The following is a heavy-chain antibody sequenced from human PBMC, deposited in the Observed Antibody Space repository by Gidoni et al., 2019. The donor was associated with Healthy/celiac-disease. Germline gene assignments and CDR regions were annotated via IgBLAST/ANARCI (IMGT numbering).Heavy chain of an antibody. CDR1: GGTFSSYA. J-gene: IGHJ5*02. D-gene: IGHD3-10*01. Sequence: QVQLVQSGAEVKKPGSSVKVSCKASGGTFSSYAISWVRQAPGQGLEWMGGIIPIFGTANYAQKFQGRVTITADESTSTAYMELSSLRSEDTAVYYCARDRAITMVRGVIGWFDPWGQGTLVTVSS. CDR3: ARDRAITMVRGVIGWFDP. CDR2: IIPIFGTA. V-gene: IGHV1-69*01.